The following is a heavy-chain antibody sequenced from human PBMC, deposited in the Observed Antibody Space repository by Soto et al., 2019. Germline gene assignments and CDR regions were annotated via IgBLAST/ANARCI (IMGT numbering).Heavy chain of an antibody. Sequence: GESLKISCKGSGYSFTSYWIGWVRQMPGKGLEWMGIIYPGDSDTRYSPSFQGQVTISADKSISTAYLQWSSLKASDTAMYCCARHLGAAAGPLYGMDVWGQGTTVTVSS. D-gene: IGHD6-13*01. V-gene: IGHV5-51*01. CDR2: IYPGDSDT. CDR1: GYSFTSYW. CDR3: ARHLGAAAGPLYGMDV. J-gene: IGHJ6*02.